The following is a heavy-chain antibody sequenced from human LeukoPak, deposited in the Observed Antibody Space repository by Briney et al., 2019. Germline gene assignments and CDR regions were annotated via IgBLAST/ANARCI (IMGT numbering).Heavy chain of an antibody. CDR1: GFTFSSYS. CDR3: ARVPGGQQLALWYFDL. V-gene: IGHV3-48*01. Sequence: GGSLRLSCAASGFTFSSYSMNWVRQAPGKGLEWVSYISSSSSTIYYADSVKGRFTISRDNSKNTLYLQMSSLRVEDTAVYYCARVPGGQQLALWYFDLWGRGTLVTVSS. J-gene: IGHJ2*01. CDR2: ISSSSSTI. D-gene: IGHD6-13*01.